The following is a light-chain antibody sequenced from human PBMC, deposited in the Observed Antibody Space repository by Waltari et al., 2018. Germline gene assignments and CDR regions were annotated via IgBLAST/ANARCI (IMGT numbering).Light chain of an antibody. J-gene: IGLJ3*02. CDR3: CSYAGSYTWV. CDR2: DVT. CDR1: SSDVGGHDY. V-gene: IGLV2-11*01. Sequence: QSALTQPRSVSGSPGQAVTISCTGPSSDVGGHDYVSWNQQHPGKAPKLIIYDVTKRPSGVPDRFSGSKSGNTASLTISGLQAEDEADYYCCSYAGSYTWVFGGGTKLTVL.